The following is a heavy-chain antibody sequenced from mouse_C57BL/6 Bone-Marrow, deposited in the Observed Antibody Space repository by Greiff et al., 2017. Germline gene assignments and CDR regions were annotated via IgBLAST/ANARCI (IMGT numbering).Heavy chain of an antibody. CDR3: ARSPTIVTIDY. V-gene: IGHV1-76*01. CDR2: IYPGSGNT. CDR1: GYTFTDYY. Sequence: QVQLQQSGAELVRPGASVKLSCKASGYTFTDYYINWVKQRPGQGLEWIARIYPGSGNTYYNEKFKGKATLTAEKSSSTAYMQLSSLTSEDSAVYFCARSPTIVTIDYWAKAPLSQSPQ. D-gene: IGHD2-5*01. J-gene: IGHJ2*01.